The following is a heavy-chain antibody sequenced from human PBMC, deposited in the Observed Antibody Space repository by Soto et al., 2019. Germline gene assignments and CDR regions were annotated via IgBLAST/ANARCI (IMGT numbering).Heavy chain of an antibody. V-gene: IGHV1-18*01. CDR2: ISGYNGHT. CDR1: GYSFSSHG. J-gene: IGHJ6*02. Sequence: QGQLVQSGAEVKKPGASVKVSCKASGYSFSSHGIGWVRQAPGQGLEWVGWISGYNGHTNYIQRLQGRVTMTTDTATSTAYMELRGLRSDDTGVYYCARDARGLAAASPSSYFHGLDVWGQGTTVTVSS. CDR3: ARDARGLAAASPSSYFHGLDV. D-gene: IGHD2-15*01.